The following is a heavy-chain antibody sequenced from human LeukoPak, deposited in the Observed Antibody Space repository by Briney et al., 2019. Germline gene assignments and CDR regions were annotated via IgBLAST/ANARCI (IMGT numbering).Heavy chain of an antibody. V-gene: IGHV3-23*01. CDR1: GFTFSSYA. Sequence: PGGSLRLSCAASGFTFSSYAMSWVRQAPGKGLEWVSAISGSGGSTYYADSVKGRLTISRDNSKNTPYLQMNSLRAEDTAVYYCSKGSRIGASSNWFDPWGQGTLVTVSS. CDR2: ISGSGGST. J-gene: IGHJ5*02. D-gene: IGHD2-15*01. CDR3: SKGSRIGASSNWFDP.